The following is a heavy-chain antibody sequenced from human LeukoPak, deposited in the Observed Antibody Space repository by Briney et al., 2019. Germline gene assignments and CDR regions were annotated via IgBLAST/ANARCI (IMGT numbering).Heavy chain of an antibody. D-gene: IGHD4-17*01. V-gene: IGHV1-69*13. CDR2: IIPIFGTA. Sequence: SVKVSCKASGGTFSSYAISWVRQAPGQGLEWMGGIIPIFGTANYAQKFQGRVTITADESTSTAYMELSSLRSGDTAVYYCATPGTTVTTEVYYYYGMDVWGQGTTVTVSS. J-gene: IGHJ6*02. CDR3: ATPGTTVTTEVYYYYGMDV. CDR1: GGTFSSYA.